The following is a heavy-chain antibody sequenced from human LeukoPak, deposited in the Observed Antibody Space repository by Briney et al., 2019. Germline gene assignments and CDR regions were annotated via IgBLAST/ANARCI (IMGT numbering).Heavy chain of an antibody. V-gene: IGHV3-48*03. D-gene: IGHD3-22*01. CDR3: ARDSSGDLDY. CDR1: GFTFSSYE. J-gene: IGHJ4*02. Sequence: GGSPRLSCAASGFTFSSYEMNWVRQAPGKGLEWVSYISSSGSTIYYADSVKGRFTISRDNAKNSLYLQMSSLRAEDTAVYYCARDSSGDLDYWGQGTLVTVSS. CDR2: ISSSGSTI.